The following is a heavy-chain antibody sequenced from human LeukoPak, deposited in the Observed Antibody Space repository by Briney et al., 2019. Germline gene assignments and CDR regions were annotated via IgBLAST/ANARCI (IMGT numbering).Heavy chain of an antibody. CDR1: GFTFSSYA. V-gene: IGHV3-30-3*01. Sequence: AGRSLRLSCAASGFTFSSYAMHWVRQAPGKGLEWVAVISYDGSNKYYADSVKGRFTISRDNSKNTLYLQMNSLRAEDTAVYYCAREVGSYSGSYVARGPIDYWGQGTLVTVSS. D-gene: IGHD1-26*01. CDR3: AREVGSYSGSYVARGPIDY. CDR2: ISYDGSNK. J-gene: IGHJ4*02.